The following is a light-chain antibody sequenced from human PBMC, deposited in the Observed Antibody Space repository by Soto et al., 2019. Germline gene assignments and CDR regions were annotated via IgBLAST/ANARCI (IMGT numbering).Light chain of an antibody. V-gene: IGLV1-47*01. CDR1: SSNIGSNY. CDR3: PSWDDTLTGIL. Sequence: QSVLTQPPSASGTPGQRVNISCSGSSSNIGSNYLYWYQQLPGTAPKLLIFRNDHRPSGVPDRFSGSKSGTSASLAIIGLRSEDEGHYHGPSWDDTLTGILFGGGTKLTVL. J-gene: IGLJ2*01. CDR2: RND.